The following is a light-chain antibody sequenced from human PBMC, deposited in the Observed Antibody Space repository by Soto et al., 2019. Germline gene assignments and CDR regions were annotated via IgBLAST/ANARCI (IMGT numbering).Light chain of an antibody. CDR1: SSDLGSYNY. CDR2: EVN. Sequence: QSVLSQPASVSGSPGQSITISCTGTSSDLGSYNYVSWYQHHPGKAPKLMIYEVNNRPSGISNRFSGSKSGNTASLTISGLQAEDEADYYCSSYTSSSTLVFGTGTQLTVL. V-gene: IGLV2-14*01. J-gene: IGLJ1*01. CDR3: SSYTSSSTLV.